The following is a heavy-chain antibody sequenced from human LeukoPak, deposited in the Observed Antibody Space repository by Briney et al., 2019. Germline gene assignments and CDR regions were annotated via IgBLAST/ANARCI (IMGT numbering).Heavy chain of an antibody. Sequence: ASVKVSCKASGYTFTGYYMHWVRQAPGQGLEGMGWINPNSGGTNYAQKFQGRVTITRDTSISTAYMELSRLRSDDTAVYYCARDIYGGRDFDYWGQGTLVTVSS. CDR3: ARDIYGGRDFDY. V-gene: IGHV1-2*02. D-gene: IGHD4-23*01. CDR1: GYTFTGYY. CDR2: INPNSGGT. J-gene: IGHJ4*02.